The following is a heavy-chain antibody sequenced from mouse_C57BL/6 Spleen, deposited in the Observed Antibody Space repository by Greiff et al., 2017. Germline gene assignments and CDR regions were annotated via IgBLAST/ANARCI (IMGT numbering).Heavy chain of an antibody. J-gene: IGHJ3*01. Sequence: EVKLQESGPGLVKPSQSLSLTCSVTGYSITSGYYWNWIRQFPGNKLEWMGYISYDGCNNYNPSLKNRISITRDNSKNPLFLKLNSVTTEDTATYYCASYDPPFAYWGQGTLVTVSA. CDR1: GYSITSGYY. V-gene: IGHV3-6*01. D-gene: IGHD2-3*01. CDR2: ISYDGCN. CDR3: ASYDPPFAY.